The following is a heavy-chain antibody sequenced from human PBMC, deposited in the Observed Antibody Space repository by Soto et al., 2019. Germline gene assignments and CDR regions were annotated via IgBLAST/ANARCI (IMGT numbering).Heavy chain of an antibody. D-gene: IGHD1-1*01. V-gene: IGHV3-7*01. CDR1: GFTFSTYL. Sequence: GGSLRLSCAASGFTFSTYLMSWVRQAPGKGLEWVANIKQDGSERYYVDSVKGRFTISRDNARNSMYLQMSGLRAEDTAVYYCATDSGTSDYWGQGTMVTV. CDR3: ATDSGTSDY. CDR2: IKQDGSER. J-gene: IGHJ4*02.